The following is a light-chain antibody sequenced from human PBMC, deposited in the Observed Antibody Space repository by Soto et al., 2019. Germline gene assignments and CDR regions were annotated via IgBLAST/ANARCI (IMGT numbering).Light chain of an antibody. V-gene: IGKV1-5*03. CDR3: QQYNSYAGYT. CDR1: QSISSW. Sequence: DIQMTQSPSTLSASVGDRVTITCRASQSISSWLAWYQQKPGKAPKLLIYKASSLESGVPSRFRGSGSGTEFTLTISSLQPDDFATYYCQQYNSYAGYTFGQGNKLEIK. CDR2: KAS. J-gene: IGKJ2*01.